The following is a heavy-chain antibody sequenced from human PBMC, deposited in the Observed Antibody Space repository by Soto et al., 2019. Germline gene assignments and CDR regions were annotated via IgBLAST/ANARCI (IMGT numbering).Heavy chain of an antibody. V-gene: IGHV5-51*01. CDR3: XXXAXSXGPXDS. Sequence: EVQLEQSGAEVKKPGESLKISCKGSGYXFNNYWIAWVRQLPGKGLEWMGMIYPGDSDTKYSPSFEGRVVISADKAANTAYLQWSSVQASXXXXXXXXXXAXSXGPXDSWGQGTLVT. J-gene: IGHJ4*02. D-gene: IGHD3-22*01. CDR2: IYPGDSDT. CDR1: GYXFNNYW.